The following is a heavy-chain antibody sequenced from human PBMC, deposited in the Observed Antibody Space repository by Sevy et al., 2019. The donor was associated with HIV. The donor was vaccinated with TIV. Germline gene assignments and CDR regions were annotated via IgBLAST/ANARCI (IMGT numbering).Heavy chain of an antibody. Sequence: EGSLRLSCAASGFTFSNAWMSWVRQSPGKGLEWVGRIRSKAGGGTTDYATIVKGKFTISRDDSRDSLYLQLNSLETEDTAVYYCTTDHRRDGIVVVPFEYWGQGTLVTVSS. J-gene: IGHJ4*02. CDR2: IRSKAGGGTT. D-gene: IGHD2-15*01. CDR3: TTDHRRDGIVVVPFEY. V-gene: IGHV3-15*01. CDR1: GFTFSNAW.